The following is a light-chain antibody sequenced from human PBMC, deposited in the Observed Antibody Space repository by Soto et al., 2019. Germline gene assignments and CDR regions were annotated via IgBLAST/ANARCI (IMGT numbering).Light chain of an antibody. J-gene: IGLJ2*01. CDR1: SSDVGGYNY. CDR3: SSYAGSNNLG. V-gene: IGLV2-8*01. CDR2: EVS. Sequence: QSALTQPPSASGSPGQSVTISCTGTSSDVGGYNYVSWYQQHPGKAPKLMIYEVSKRPSGVPDRFSGSKSGNTASLTVSGLQAEDDADYYCSSYAGSNNLGFGGGTKVTVL.